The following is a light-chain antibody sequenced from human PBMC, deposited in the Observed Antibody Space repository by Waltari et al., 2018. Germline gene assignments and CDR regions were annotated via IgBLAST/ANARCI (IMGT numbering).Light chain of an antibody. CDR2: DDS. J-gene: IGLJ3*02. Sequence: SYVLTQLPSVSLAPGKTARIICGGRNIGRKSGHWYQQKPGQAPLLVVYDDSERPSGIPERFSGSNSGDTATLTIIRVEAGDEADYYCQVWDSTSDHMVFGGGTKVTVL. CDR3: QVWDSTSDHMV. CDR1: NIGRKS. V-gene: IGLV3-21*03.